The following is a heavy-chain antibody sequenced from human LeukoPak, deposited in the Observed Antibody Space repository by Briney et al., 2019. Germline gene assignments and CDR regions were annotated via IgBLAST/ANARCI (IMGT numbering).Heavy chain of an antibody. CDR3: ARDGGGTIFGMVIILHYMDV. D-gene: IGHD3-3*01. Sequence: GGSLRLSCAASGFTFSSSAMSWVRQAPGKGLEWVANIKKDGSEKYYVDSVKGRFTISRDNSKNTLYLQMNSLRAEDTAVYYCARDGGGTIFGMVIILHYMDVWGKGTTVTVSS. J-gene: IGHJ6*03. CDR1: GFTFSSSA. CDR2: IKKDGSEK. V-gene: IGHV3-7*03.